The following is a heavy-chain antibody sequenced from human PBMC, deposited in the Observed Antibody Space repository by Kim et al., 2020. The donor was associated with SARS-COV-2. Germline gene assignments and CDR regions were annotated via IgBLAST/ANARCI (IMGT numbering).Heavy chain of an antibody. V-gene: IGHV3-11*03. CDR3: ASVSYDCVWGSYRDSYY. CDR2: ISSSSSYT. D-gene: IGHD3-16*02. J-gene: IGHJ6*01. Sequence: GGSLRLSCAASGFTFSDYYMSWIRQAPGKGLEWVSYISSSSSYTNSADSVTGRFTISIDNDKTSLYLQMHSMRPEDKDAYDCASVSYDCVWGSYRDSYY. CDR1: GFTFSDYY.